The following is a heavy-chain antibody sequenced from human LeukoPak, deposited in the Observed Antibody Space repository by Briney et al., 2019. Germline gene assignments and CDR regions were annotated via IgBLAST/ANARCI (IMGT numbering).Heavy chain of an antibody. CDR1: GGSISSYY. D-gene: IGHD5-24*01. Sequence: PSETLSLTCTVSGGSISSYYWSWIRQPPGKGLEWIGYIYYSGSTNYNPSLKSRVTISVDTSKNQFSLKLSSVTAADTAVYYCAGVKRASQRWLQLGHYFDYWGQGTLVTVSS. V-gene: IGHV4-59*01. J-gene: IGHJ4*02. CDR2: IYYSGST. CDR3: AGVKRASQRWLQLGHYFDY.